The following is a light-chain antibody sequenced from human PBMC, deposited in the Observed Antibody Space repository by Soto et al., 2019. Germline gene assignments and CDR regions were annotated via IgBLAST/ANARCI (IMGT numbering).Light chain of an antibody. CDR2: GAS. Sequence: EIVLTQSPGPLSLSPGEGATLSCRASQTISNTYLAWYQQKPGQAPRLLIYGASSRATGIPDRFSGSGSGTDFTLTISGLEPEDFAVYYCQSYGRTVFTFGPGTKVDIK. CDR3: QSYGRTVFT. CDR1: QTISNTY. J-gene: IGKJ3*01. V-gene: IGKV3-20*01.